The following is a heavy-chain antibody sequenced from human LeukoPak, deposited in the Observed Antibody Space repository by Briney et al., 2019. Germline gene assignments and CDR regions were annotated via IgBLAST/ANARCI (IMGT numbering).Heavy chain of an antibody. J-gene: IGHJ4*02. Sequence: SETLSLTCGVSGGSITTTNWLSWVRPPPGQGLEWIGEIYLSGLTNYTQSLKSRVTVSLDKSKNLLFLKMTSVTAADTAVYYCSRENGAFSPFGYWGQGTLVTVSS. CDR1: GGSITTTNW. CDR2: IYLSGLT. V-gene: IGHV4-4*02. D-gene: IGHD2-8*01. CDR3: SRENGAFSPFGY.